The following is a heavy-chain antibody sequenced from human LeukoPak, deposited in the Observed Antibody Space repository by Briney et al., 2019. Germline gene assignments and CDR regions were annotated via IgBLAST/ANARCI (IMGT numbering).Heavy chain of an antibody. CDR3: AKDLNVEMATFHGAYYYYYMDV. CDR1: GFIFSTYS. Sequence: GGSLRLSCAASGFIFSTYSMNWVRQAPGKGLEWVSLISWDGGSTYYADSVKGRFTISRDNSKNSLYLQMNSLRTEDTALYYCAKDLNVEMATFHGAYYYYYMDVWGKGTTLTVSS. V-gene: IGHV3-43*01. D-gene: IGHD5-24*01. CDR2: ISWDGGST. J-gene: IGHJ6*03.